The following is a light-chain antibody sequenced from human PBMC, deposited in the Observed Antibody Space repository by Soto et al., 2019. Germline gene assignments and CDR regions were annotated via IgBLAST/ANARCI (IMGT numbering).Light chain of an antibody. J-gene: IGLJ3*02. CDR2: EVS. V-gene: IGLV2-14*01. CDR3: SSYTSSSTLV. CDR1: SSDVGGYNY. Sequence: QSALTQPASVSGSPGQSITISCTGTSSDVGGYNYVSWYQQHPDKAPKLMIYEVSNQPSGVSNRFSGSKSDNTASLTISGLQAEDEADYYCSSYTSSSTLVFGGGTKLTVL.